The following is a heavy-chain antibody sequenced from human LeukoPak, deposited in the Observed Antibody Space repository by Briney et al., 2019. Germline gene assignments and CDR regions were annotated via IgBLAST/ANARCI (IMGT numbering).Heavy chain of an antibody. CDR2: INHSGST. J-gene: IGHJ4*02. Sequence: PSETLSLTCAVYGGSFSGYYWSWIRQPPGKGLEWIGEINHSGSTNYNPSLKSRVTISVDTSKNQFSLKLSSVTAADTAVYYCAREARGIAVAGTVDYWGQGTLVTVSS. CDR1: GGSFSGYY. D-gene: IGHD6-19*01. V-gene: IGHV4-34*01. CDR3: AREARGIAVAGTVDY.